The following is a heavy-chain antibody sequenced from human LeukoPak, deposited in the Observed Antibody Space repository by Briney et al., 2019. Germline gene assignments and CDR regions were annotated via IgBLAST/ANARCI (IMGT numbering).Heavy chain of an antibody. V-gene: IGHV3-7*03. CDR1: GFTFSRYW. D-gene: IGHD6-19*01. Sequence: PGGSLRLSCVASGFTFSRYWMTWVRQAPGKGLEWVATLIQDGGEKHYVDSVKGRFTISRDNAKNSVYLQMNSLRAGDTAVYYCASWGSVAGQRALDYWGQGTLVTVSS. CDR2: LIQDGGEK. J-gene: IGHJ4*02. CDR3: ASWGSVAGQRALDY.